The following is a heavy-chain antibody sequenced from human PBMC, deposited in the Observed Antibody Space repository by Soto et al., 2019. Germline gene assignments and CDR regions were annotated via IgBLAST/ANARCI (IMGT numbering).Heavy chain of an antibody. V-gene: IGHV4-59*08. CDR3: ARHKLGYCNSPGRYLDAYYMDV. CDR1: GDSIRGYY. D-gene: IGHD2-2*01. CDR2: IHSSGHV. Sequence: SETLSLTCTVSGDSIRGYYWSWIRQPPGKGLQWIGYIHSSGHVNFSPSLKSRLTVSIDASENQVSLKLNSVTAADTAVYYCARHKLGYCNSPGRYLDAYYMDVWGIGTTVTVSS. J-gene: IGHJ6*03.